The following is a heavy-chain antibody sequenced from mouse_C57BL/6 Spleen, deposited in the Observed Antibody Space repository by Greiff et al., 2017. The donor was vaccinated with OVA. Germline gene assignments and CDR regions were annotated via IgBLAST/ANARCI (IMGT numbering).Heavy chain of an antibody. V-gene: IGHV1-52*01. Sequence: QVQLQQPGAELVRPGSSVKLSCKASGYTFTSYWMHWVKQRPIQGLEWIGNIDPSDSETHYTEKFKGKATLTVDKSSSTAYMQLSSLTSEDSAVYYCARFSVDGYGLDYWGQGTTLTVSS. CDR2: IDPSDSET. D-gene: IGHD2-2*01. CDR1: GYTFTSYW. CDR3: ARFSVDGYGLDY. J-gene: IGHJ2*01.